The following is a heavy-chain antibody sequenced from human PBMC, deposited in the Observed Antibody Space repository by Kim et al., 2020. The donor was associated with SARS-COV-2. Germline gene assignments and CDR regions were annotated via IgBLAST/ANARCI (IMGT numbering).Heavy chain of an antibody. CDR2: ST. Sequence: STSYNPSLKGRVTISVETSKNQCSRRLSSVTAADTAVYYCARDWDYVFDYWGQGTLVTVSS. D-gene: IGHD3-10*02. CDR3: ARDWDYVFDY. J-gene: IGHJ4*02. V-gene: IGHV4-39*07.